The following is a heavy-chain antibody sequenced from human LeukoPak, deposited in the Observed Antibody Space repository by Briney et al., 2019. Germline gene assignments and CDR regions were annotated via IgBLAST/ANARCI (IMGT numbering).Heavy chain of an antibody. CDR2: FYYTGST. D-gene: IGHD2-8*01. Sequence: PSETLSLTCTVSGVSISSGGYYWSWIRQHPGKGLEWIGYFYYTGSTYYNPSLKSRLTIPVDTSKNQFSLKLSSVTAADTAVYYCARAKTMVPDFGSWGQGTLVTVSS. CDR1: GVSISSGGYY. V-gene: IGHV4-31*03. J-gene: IGHJ4*02. CDR3: ARAKTMVPDFGS.